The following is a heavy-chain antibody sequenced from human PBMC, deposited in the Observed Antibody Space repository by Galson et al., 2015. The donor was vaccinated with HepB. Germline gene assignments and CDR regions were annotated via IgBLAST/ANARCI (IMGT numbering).Heavy chain of an antibody. D-gene: IGHD6-25*01. Sequence: SLRLSCAASGFTFSRNVMHWVRQAPGKGLEWVAVIWHDGSNIYYADSVKGRFTISRDNSKNTLYLQMNSLRAEDTAVYYCAREDADIAAMTLDHWGQGTLVTVSS. CDR1: GFTFSRNV. CDR3: AREDADIAAMTLDH. CDR2: IWHDGSNI. V-gene: IGHV3-33*08. J-gene: IGHJ4*02.